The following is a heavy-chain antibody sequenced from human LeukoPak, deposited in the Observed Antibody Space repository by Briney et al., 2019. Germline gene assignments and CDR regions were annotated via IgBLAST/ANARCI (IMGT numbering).Heavy chain of an antibody. D-gene: IGHD6-6*01. CDR3: ARDFHSAPGPFDY. V-gene: IGHV3-21*01. CDR2: ISSSSSYI. J-gene: IGHJ4*02. Sequence: PGGSLRLSCAASGFTLSSYSMNWVRQAPGKGLEWVSSISSSSSYIYYADSVKGRFTISRDNAKNSLYLQMNSLRAEDTAVYYCARDFHSAPGPFDYWGQGTQVTVSS. CDR1: GFTLSSYS.